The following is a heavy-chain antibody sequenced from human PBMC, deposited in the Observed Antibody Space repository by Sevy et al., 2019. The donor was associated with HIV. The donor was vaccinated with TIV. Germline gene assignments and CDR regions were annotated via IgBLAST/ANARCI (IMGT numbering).Heavy chain of an antibody. V-gene: IGHV1-69*13. Sequence: ASVKVSCKASGGTFSSYGISWVRQAPGQGLEWMGGIIPILGTVNYAQKFQGRGTITADESTKTAYMELSSLRSEDTAVYYCARGPDKGRYYFDYWGQETLVTVSS. CDR1: GGTFSSYG. CDR2: IIPILGTV. CDR3: ARGPDKGRYYFDY. J-gene: IGHJ4*02.